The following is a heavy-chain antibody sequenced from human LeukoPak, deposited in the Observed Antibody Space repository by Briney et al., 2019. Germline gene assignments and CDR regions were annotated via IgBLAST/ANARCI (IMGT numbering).Heavy chain of an antibody. Sequence: SETLSLTCTVSGGSISSSSYYWGWIRQPPGKGLEWIGSIYYSGSTYYNPSLKSRVTISVDTSKNQFSLMLRSVTAADTAVYYCARDHLPAGAPGYYMDVWGKGTTVTVSS. V-gene: IGHV4-39*07. D-gene: IGHD4/OR15-4a*01. CDR2: IYYSGST. J-gene: IGHJ6*03. CDR3: ARDHLPAGAPGYYMDV. CDR1: GGSISSSSYY.